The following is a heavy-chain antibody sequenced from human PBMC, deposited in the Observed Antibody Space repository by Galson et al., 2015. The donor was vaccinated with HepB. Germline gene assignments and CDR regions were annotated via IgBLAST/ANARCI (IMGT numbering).Heavy chain of an antibody. D-gene: IGHD3-22*01. J-gene: IGHJ4*02. V-gene: IGHV1-18*01. CDR1: GYTFTSYG. Sequence: SVKVSCKASGYTFTSYGISWVRQAPGQGLEWMGWISAYNSNTNYAQKLQGRVTMTTDTSTSTAYMELRSLRSDDTAVYYCARVSVPDYDSSGYYSNAPDYWGQGTLVTVSS. CDR3: ARVSVPDYDSSGYYSNAPDY. CDR2: ISAYNSNT.